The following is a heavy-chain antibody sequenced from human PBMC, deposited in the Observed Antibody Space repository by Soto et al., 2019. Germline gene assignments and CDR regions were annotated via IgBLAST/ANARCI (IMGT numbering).Heavy chain of an antibody. CDR1: GGSISGYY. J-gene: IGHJ5*01. V-gene: IGHV4-59*01. D-gene: IGHD3-3*01. CDR2: IYYSGST. CDR3: ARTYYDFWSGYWRWFDP. Sequence: SETLSLTCTVSGGSISGYYWSWIRQPPGKGLEWIGYIYYSGSTNYNPSLKSRVTISIDTSKNQFSLKLSSVTAADTAVYYCARTYYDFWSGYWRWFDPWGQGTTVTVSS.